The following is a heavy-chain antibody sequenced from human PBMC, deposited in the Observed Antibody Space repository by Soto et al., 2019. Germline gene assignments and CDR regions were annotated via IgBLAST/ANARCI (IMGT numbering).Heavy chain of an antibody. CDR2: IIPIFGTA. Sequence: QVQLVQSGAEVKKPGSSVKVSCKASGGTFSSYAISWVRQAPGQGLEWMGGIIPIFGTANYAQKFQGRVTITADKSTSTAYMELSSLRSEDTAVYYCARSLCGGDCYYPPIWYFDLWGRGTLVTVSS. CDR1: GGTFSSYA. J-gene: IGHJ2*01. V-gene: IGHV1-69*06. CDR3: ARSLCGGDCYYPPIWYFDL. D-gene: IGHD2-21*02.